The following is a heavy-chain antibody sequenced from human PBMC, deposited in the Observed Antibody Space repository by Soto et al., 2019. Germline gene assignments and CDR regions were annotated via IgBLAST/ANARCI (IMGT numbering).Heavy chain of an antibody. Sequence: SVKVSCKASGGTFSSYAISWVRQAPGQGLEWMGGIIPIFGTANYAQKFQGRVTITADESTSTAYMELSSLRSEDTAVYYCATESGMTTVTTSDYYYYYGMDVWGQGTTVTVSS. CDR1: GGTFSSYA. J-gene: IGHJ6*02. D-gene: IGHD4-17*01. V-gene: IGHV1-69*13. CDR3: ATESGMTTVTTSDYYYYYGMDV. CDR2: IIPIFGTA.